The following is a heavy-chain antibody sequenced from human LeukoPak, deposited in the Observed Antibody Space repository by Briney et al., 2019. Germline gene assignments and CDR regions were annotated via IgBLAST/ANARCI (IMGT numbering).Heavy chain of an antibody. CDR3: ARRSSGSYFFDN. CDR1: GYSFSIYW. J-gene: IGHJ4*02. CDR2: IYPGDSDT. D-gene: IGHD1-26*01. Sequence: GESLKISCKTSGYSFSIYWIGWVRQMPGKGLEWMGIIYPGDSDTRYSPSFQGQVTISADKSISTAYPQWSSLKASDTAMYYCARRSSGSYFFDNWGQGTLVTVSS. V-gene: IGHV5-51*01.